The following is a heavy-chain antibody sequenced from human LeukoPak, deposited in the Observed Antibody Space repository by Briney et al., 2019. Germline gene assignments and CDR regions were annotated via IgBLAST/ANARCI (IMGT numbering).Heavy chain of an antibody. CDR3: AKGRRITMIGDFQH. CDR1: GFTFSSYA. D-gene: IGHD3-22*01. CDR2: ISGSGGST. J-gene: IGHJ1*01. V-gene: IGHV3-23*01. Sequence: GGSLRLSCAASGFTFSSYAMSWVRQAPGKGLEWVSAISGSGGSTYYTDSVKGRFTISRDHSKNTLYLQMNSLRAEDTAVYYCAKGRRITMIGDFQHWGQGTLVTVSS.